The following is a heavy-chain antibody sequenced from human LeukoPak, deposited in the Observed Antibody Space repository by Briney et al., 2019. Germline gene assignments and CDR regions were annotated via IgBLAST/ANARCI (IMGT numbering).Heavy chain of an antibody. D-gene: IGHD3-16*01. J-gene: IGHJ4*02. CDR3: AKGGGGVLAS. CDR1: GFTFSSYA. V-gene: IGHV3-23*01. CDR2: ISGSGSST. Sequence: GGSLRLSCAAFGFTFSSYAMSWVRQAPGKGLEWVSSISGSGSSTYYADSVKGRFTISRDNSKNTLFLQMNSLKADDTAVYYCAKGGGGVLASWGQGTLVTVSS.